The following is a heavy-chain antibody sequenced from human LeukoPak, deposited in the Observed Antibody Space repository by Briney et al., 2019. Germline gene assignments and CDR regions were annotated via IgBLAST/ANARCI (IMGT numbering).Heavy chain of an antibody. J-gene: IGHJ4*02. V-gene: IGHV4-59*01. D-gene: IGHD5-18*01. Sequence: PSETLSLTCTVSGGSISSYYWSWIRQPPGKGLEWIGYIYYSGSTNYNPSLKSRVTISVDTSKNQFSLKLSSVTAADTAVYYCARVKAQLWFERLCYFDYWGQGTLVTVSS. CDR2: IYYSGST. CDR3: ARVKAQLWFERLCYFDY. CDR1: GGSISSYY.